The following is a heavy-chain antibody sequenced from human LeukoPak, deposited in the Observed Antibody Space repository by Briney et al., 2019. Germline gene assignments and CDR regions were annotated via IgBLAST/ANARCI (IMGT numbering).Heavy chain of an antibody. V-gene: IGHV4-61*02. J-gene: IGHJ4*02. CDR3: ARGGDTVVVPAATFDY. CDR1: GGSISSGSYY. CDR2: IYTSGST. Sequence: SETLSLTCTVSGGSISSGSYYWSWIRQPAGKGLEWIGRIYTSGSTNYNPSLKSRVTISVDTSKNQFSLKLSSVTAADTAVYFCARGGDTVVVPAATFDYWGQGTLVTVSS. D-gene: IGHD2-2*01.